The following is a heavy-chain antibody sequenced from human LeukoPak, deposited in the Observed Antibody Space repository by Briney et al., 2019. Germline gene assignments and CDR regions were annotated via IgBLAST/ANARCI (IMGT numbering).Heavy chain of an antibody. Sequence: GASVKVSCKASGYTFSGYYLHWVRQAPGQGLEWMGHIDPNSGGTKYAQKFQGRVTMTRDTSTTSAYMELSSLIFDDTAVHYCARDLGYGYGSVWHKYFDYWGHGTLVTVSS. CDR3: ARDLGYGYGSVWHKYFDY. J-gene: IGHJ4*01. V-gene: IGHV1-2*06. CDR2: IDPNSGGT. CDR1: GYTFSGYY. D-gene: IGHD5-18*01.